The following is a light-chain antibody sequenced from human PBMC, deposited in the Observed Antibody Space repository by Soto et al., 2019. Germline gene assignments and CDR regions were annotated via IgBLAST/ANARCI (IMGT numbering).Light chain of an antibody. J-gene: IGKJ1*01. CDR3: QKYGSSPTA. CDR1: QSVSNTY. CDR2: ATS. V-gene: IGKV3-20*01. Sequence: EIVLTQSPGTLSLSPGERATLSCRASQSVSNTYLAWYQQKPGQAPRLLIFATSSRATGIPDRFGGSGSGTDFSLSISRLEPEDFAVYYCQKYGSSPTAFGQGTKVEIK.